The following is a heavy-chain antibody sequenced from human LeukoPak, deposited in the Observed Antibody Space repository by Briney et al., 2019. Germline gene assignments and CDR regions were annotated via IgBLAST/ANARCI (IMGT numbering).Heavy chain of an antibody. CDR2: FDNSGST. CDR1: GGSISSSSYN. D-gene: IGHD6-19*01. V-gene: IGHV4-39*01. CDR3: ASSGWYEGGVY. Sequence: PSETLSLTCTVSGGSISSSSYNWGWIRQPPGKGLEWIGSFDNSGSTYYNPSLKSRVTISVDTSKDQFSLKLTSVTAADTAVYYCASSGWYEGGVYWGQGTLVTVSS. J-gene: IGHJ4*02.